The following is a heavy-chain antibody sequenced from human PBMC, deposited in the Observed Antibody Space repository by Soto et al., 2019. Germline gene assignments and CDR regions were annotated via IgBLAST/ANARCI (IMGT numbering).Heavy chain of an antibody. Sequence: EVQLLESGGGLVQPGGSLRLSCAASGFSFNNYGMSWVRQAPGKGLEWVSGISGSGGTTYYADSAKGRFTVSRDNSKNKLFLQMTILRAEETARYYFAKRVSKMVRGIVIPLDSWGQGTLVNVSS. CDR1: GFSFNNYG. CDR2: ISGSGGTT. V-gene: IGHV3-23*01. D-gene: IGHD3-10*01. CDR3: AKRVSKMVRGIVIPLDS. J-gene: IGHJ4*02.